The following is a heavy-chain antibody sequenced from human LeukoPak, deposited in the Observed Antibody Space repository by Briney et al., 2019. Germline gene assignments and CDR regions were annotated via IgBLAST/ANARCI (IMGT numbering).Heavy chain of an antibody. V-gene: IGHV4-38-2*02. CDR1: GYSISSGYY. Sequence: PSETLSLTCTVSGYSISSGYYWGWIRQPPGKGLEWTGSIYHSGSTYYNPSLKSRVTISVDTSKNQFSLKLSSVTAADTAVYYCATGAYYDSSGYVYSGLGVTEYYFDYWGQGTLVTVSS. CDR3: ATGAYYDSSGYVYSGLGVTEYYFDY. D-gene: IGHD3-22*01. CDR2: IYHSGST. J-gene: IGHJ4*02.